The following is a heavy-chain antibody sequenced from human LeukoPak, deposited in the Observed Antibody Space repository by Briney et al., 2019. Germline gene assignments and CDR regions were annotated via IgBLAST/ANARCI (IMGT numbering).Heavy chain of an antibody. CDR3: ARHENWGSTKGDSFYI. J-gene: IGHJ3*02. V-gene: IGHV4-59*08. Sequence: SETLSLTCTVSGGSLNSYYWIWIRQPPGKGLEWIGYVHYSGTTKYNPSLKGRVTISVDTSKNQFSLKVSSVTAAGTAVYYCARHENWGSTKGDSFYIWGQGKMVTVSS. CDR2: VHYSGTT. CDR1: GGSLNSYY. D-gene: IGHD7-27*01.